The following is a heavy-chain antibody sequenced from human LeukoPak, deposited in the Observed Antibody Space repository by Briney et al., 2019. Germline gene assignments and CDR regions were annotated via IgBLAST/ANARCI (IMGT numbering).Heavy chain of an antibody. CDR1: GASISSGDYY. J-gene: IGHJ4*02. D-gene: IGHD5-18*01. CDR3: ARLAFDTVMVKYYFDY. CDR2: IYHNGNT. Sequence: PPETLSLTCSYSGASISSGDYYWGWIRQPPGKGLEWIGIIYHNGNTYYNPSLKSRDTISVDTSTNQFSLKLSSVTAADTALYFCARLAFDTVMVKYYFDYWGQGTLVTVSS. V-gene: IGHV4-39*01.